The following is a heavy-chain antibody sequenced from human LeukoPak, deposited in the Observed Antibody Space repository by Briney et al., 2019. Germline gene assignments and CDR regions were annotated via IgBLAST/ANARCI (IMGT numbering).Heavy chain of an antibody. CDR3: ARDLRLKWFFDY. V-gene: IGHV3-66*02. D-gene: IGHD3-3*01. Sequence: GGSLRLSCAASGFTVTNTYMSWVRQAPGKGLEWVSTIYSGGSTYYEDSVKGRFTVSRDTSKNTQYLQMNRLRPGDTAMYYCARDLRLKWFFDYWGQGTLVTVSS. J-gene: IGHJ4*02. CDR1: GFTVTNTY. CDR2: IYSGGST.